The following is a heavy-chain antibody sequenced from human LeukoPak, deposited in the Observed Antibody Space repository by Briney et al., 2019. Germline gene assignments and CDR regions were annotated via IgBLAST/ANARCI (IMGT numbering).Heavy chain of an antibody. V-gene: IGHV4-39*01. J-gene: IGHJ5*02. CDR1: GGSISSSSYY. CDR3: ARPGRGSYSNWFDP. Sequence: PSETLSLTCTVSGGSISSSSYYWGWIRQPPGKGLEWIGSIYYSGSTYYNPSLKSRVTISVDTSKNQFSLKLSSVTAADTAVYYCARPGRGSYSNWFDPWGQGTLVTVS. D-gene: IGHD1-26*01. CDR2: IYYSGST.